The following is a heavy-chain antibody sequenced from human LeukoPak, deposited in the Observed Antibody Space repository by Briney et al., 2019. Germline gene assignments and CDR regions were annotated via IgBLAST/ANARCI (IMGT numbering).Heavy chain of an antibody. CDR3: ARRGDILTDYAFDY. Sequence: SETLSLTCSVSGGSINSNSHHWDWIRQAPGKGLEWIGNIYYSGTTSYNPSLKSRVTITVDTSKNQFSLRLSSVTAADTAVYYCARRGDILTDYAFDYWGQGTLVTVSS. D-gene: IGHD3-9*01. J-gene: IGHJ4*02. CDR2: IYYSGTT. CDR1: GGSINSNSHH. V-gene: IGHV4-39*01.